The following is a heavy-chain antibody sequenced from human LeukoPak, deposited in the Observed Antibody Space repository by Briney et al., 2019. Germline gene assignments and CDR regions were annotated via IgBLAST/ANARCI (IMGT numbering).Heavy chain of an antibody. CDR3: ARDRDGSYYFDY. CDR2: ISSSGSTI. J-gene: IGHJ4*02. D-gene: IGHD1-26*01. Sequence: GGSRRLSCAGSGFTFSDYYMSWIRQAPGKGLEWVSYISSSGSTIYYADSVKGRFTISRDNAKNSLYLQMNSLRAEDTAVYYCARDRDGSYYFDYWGQGTLVTVSS. CDR1: GFTFSDYY. V-gene: IGHV3-11*01.